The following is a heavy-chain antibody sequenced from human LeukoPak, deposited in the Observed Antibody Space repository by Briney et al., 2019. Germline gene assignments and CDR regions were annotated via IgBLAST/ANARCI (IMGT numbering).Heavy chain of an antibody. CDR2: ISGGSSTI. Sequence: GGSLRLSCAASGFTLSSYSMNWVRQAPGKGLEWVSYISGGSSTIYNADSVKGRFTISRDNAKNLLYLLMDTLRAEDTAVYYCARVGSNQWLDYWGQGTLVTVPS. D-gene: IGHD6-19*01. CDR3: ARVGSNQWLDY. CDR1: GFTLSSYS. V-gene: IGHV3-48*01. J-gene: IGHJ4*02.